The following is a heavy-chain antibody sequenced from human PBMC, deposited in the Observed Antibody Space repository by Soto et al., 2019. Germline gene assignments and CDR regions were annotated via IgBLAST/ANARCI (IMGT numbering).Heavy chain of an antibody. CDR2: SSATGAGT. CDR3: AKDRRAGGNYGFYSDF. CDR1: GFTFSSYG. D-gene: IGHD1-7*01. V-gene: IGHV3-23*01. J-gene: IGHJ4*02. Sequence: EVQLLESGGGLVQPGGSLRLSCAASGFTFSSYGMTWVLQATGKGLEWVSFSSATGAGTYYADSVKGRFTISRDNSKNTLYLQMTSLRADDTAVYYCAKDRRAGGNYGFYSDFWGQGALVIVSS.